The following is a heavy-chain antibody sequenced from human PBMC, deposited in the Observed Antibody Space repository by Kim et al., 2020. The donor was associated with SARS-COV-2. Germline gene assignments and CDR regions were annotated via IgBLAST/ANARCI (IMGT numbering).Heavy chain of an antibody. J-gene: IGHJ6*02. CDR1: GFTFSSYW. CDR2: IKQDGSEK. Sequence: GGSLRLSCAASGFTFSSYWMSWVRQAPGKGLEWVANIKQDGSEKYYVDSVKGRFTISRDNAKNSLYLQMNSLRAEDTAVYYCARDQTANHLWFGELLLELAPGRYGMDVWGQGTTVTVSS. V-gene: IGHV3-7*01. CDR3: ARDQTANHLWFGELLLELAPGRYGMDV. D-gene: IGHD3-10*01.